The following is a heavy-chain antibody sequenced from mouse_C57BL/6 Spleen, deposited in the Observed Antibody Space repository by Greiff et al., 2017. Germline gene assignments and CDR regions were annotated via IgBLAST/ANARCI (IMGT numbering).Heavy chain of an antibody. D-gene: IGHD1-1*01. CDR2: IYPGDGDT. V-gene: IGHV1-82*01. Sequence: QVQLKESGPELVKPGASVKISCKASGYAFSSSWMNWVKQRPGKGLEWIGRIYPGDGDTNYNGKFKGKATLTADKSSSTAYMQLSSLTSEDSAVYFCAREGYGSSPLYYAMDYWGQGTSVTVSS. J-gene: IGHJ4*01. CDR1: GYAFSSSW. CDR3: AREGYGSSPLYYAMDY.